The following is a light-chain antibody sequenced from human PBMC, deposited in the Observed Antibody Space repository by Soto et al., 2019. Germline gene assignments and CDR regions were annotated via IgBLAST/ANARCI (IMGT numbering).Light chain of an antibody. J-gene: IGKJ1*01. CDR1: QSVSSW. V-gene: IGKV1-5*03. CDR2: KAS. Sequence: DIQMTQSPSTLSSSVGDTVTIACRASQSVSSWLAWYQQRPGKAPNLLSYKASSLETGVPSRFSGGGSGTEFNLTISSLQPDDIGTYYCQQYNSYPWTFGQGTKVEIK. CDR3: QQYNSYPWT.